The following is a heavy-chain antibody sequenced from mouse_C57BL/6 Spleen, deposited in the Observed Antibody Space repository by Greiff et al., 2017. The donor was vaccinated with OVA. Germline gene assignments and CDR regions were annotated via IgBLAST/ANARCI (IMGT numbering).Heavy chain of an antibody. J-gene: IGHJ2*01. CDR1: GYTFTDYY. D-gene: IGHD3-1*01. V-gene: IGHV1-26*01. CDR2: INPNNGGT. Sequence: EVQLQQSGPELVKPGASVKISCKASGYTFTDYYMNWVKQSHGKSLEWIGDINPNNGGTSYNQKFKGKATLTVDKSSSTAYMELRSLTSEDSAVYYCARSGRGFDHWGQGTTLTVSS. CDR3: ARSGRGFDH.